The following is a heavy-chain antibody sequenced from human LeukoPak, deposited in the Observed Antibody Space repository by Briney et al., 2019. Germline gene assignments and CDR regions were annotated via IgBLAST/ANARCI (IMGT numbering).Heavy chain of an antibody. Sequence: GGSLRLSCAASGFTFSSYGMHWVRQAPGKGPEWVAFIRYDGSNKYYADSVKGRFTISRDNAKNSLYLQMNSLRAEDTAVYYCARGSPTADDYWGQGTLVTVSS. J-gene: IGHJ4*02. CDR2: IRYDGSNK. CDR1: GFTFSSYG. CDR3: ARGSPTADDY. V-gene: IGHV3-30*02.